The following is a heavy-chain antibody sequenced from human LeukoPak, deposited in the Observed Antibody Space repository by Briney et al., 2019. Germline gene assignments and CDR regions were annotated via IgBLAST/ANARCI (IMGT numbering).Heavy chain of an antibody. D-gene: IGHD3-22*01. Sequence: SETLSLTCAVSGGSISSGGYYWGWIRQPPGKGLEWIGSIYYSGSTYYNPSLKSRVTISVDTSKNQFSLRLSSVTAADTAVYYCARHYYDSSGNQFFDPWGQGTLVTVSS. J-gene: IGHJ5*02. CDR3: ARHYYDSSGNQFFDP. CDR2: IYYSGST. CDR1: GGSISSGGYY. V-gene: IGHV4-39*07.